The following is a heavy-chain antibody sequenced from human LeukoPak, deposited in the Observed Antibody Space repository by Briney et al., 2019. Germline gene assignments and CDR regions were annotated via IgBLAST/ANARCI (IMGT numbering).Heavy chain of an antibody. CDR3: ARAVAGTPDAFDI. V-gene: IGHV4-59*01. D-gene: IGHD6-19*01. Sequence: SETLSLTCTVSGGSMSSYYWTWIRQPPGKGLEWIGYIYYTGSTNYNPSLKSRVTISVDTSKNQFSLKLSSVTAADTAVYYCARAVAGTPDAFDIWGQGTMVTVSS. J-gene: IGHJ3*02. CDR1: GGSMSSYY. CDR2: IYYTGST.